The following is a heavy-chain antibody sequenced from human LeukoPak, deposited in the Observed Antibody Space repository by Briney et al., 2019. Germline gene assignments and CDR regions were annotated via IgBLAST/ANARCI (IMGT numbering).Heavy chain of an antibody. Sequence: SETLSLTCTVSGGSISNYYCNWIRQPVGEGLEWGGRIYTSGSTKYNPSLKSRVTMSVDTSNNQFSLKLSSGTAADTAVYYGARGYGYDSAPLHHWARGTRVSVSS. CDR1: GGSISNYY. CDR2: IYTSGST. V-gene: IGHV4-4*07. J-gene: IGHJ5*02. D-gene: IGHD3-22*01. CDR3: ARGYGYDSAPLHH.